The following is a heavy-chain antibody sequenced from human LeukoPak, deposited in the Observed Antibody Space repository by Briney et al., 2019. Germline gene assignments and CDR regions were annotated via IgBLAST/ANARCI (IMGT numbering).Heavy chain of an antibody. D-gene: IGHD3-10*01. J-gene: IGHJ6*02. CDR2: IITIFGTA. Sequence: ASVKVSCKASGGTFSSYAISWVRQAPGQGLEWMGGIITIFGTANYAQKFQGRVTITADESTSTAYMELSSLRSEDTAVYYCARDHGSGSYYYYYYGMDVWGQGTTVTVS. CDR1: GGTFSSYA. CDR3: ARDHGSGSYYYYYYGMDV. V-gene: IGHV1-69*13.